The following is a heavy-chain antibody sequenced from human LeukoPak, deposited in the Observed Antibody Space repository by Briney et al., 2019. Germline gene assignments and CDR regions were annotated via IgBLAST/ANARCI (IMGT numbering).Heavy chain of an antibody. J-gene: IGHJ1*01. D-gene: IGHD6-13*01. V-gene: IGHV3-23*01. CDR2: ISGSGGSA. Sequence: GGSLRLSCAASGFTFSSYAMHWVRQAPGKGLEWVSAISGSGGSAYYADSVKGRFTISRDNSKNTLYLQMNSLRAEDTAVYYCAKATAALAAEYFQHWGQGTLVTVSS. CDR1: GFTFSSYA. CDR3: AKATAALAAEYFQH.